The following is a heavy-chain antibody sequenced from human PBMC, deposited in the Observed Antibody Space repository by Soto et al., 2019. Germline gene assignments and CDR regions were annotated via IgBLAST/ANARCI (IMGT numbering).Heavy chain of an antibody. D-gene: IGHD6-19*01. CDR3: ARPGIAVADY. Sequence: QVQLVESGGGVVQPGRYLRLSCAASGFTFSSYGMHWVRQAPGKGLEWVAVISYDGSNKYYADSVKGRFTISRDNSKNTLYLQMNSLRAEDTAVYYCARPGIAVADYWGQGTLVTVSS. CDR1: GFTFSSYG. CDR2: ISYDGSNK. J-gene: IGHJ4*02. V-gene: IGHV3-30*03.